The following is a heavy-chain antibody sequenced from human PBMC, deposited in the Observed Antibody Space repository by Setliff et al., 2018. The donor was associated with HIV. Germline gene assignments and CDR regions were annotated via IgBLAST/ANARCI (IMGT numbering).Heavy chain of an antibody. V-gene: IGHV4-61*05. CDR3: ARGSLYSSSSCFDY. J-gene: IGHJ4*02. D-gene: IGHD6-13*01. CDR1: GGSISSSSYY. CDR2: MYYSGNT. Sequence: PSETLSLTCTASGGSISSSSYYWGWIRQPPGKGLEWIGYMYYSGNTNYNPSLKSRVTISVDTSKSQFSLKLNSVTAADTAVYYCARGSLYSSSSCFDYWGQGTLVTVSS.